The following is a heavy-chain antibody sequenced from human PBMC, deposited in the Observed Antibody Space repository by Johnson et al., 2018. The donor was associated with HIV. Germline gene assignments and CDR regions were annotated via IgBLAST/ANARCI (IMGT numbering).Heavy chain of an antibody. CDR3: ARVNYDSIGSFDI. CDR2: ISSGGSTI. J-gene: IGHJ3*02. D-gene: IGHD3-22*01. V-gene: IGHV3-11*04. CDR1: GFTFSDYY. Sequence: QMQLVESGGGLVKPGGSLRLSCAASGFTFSDYYMSWIRQAPGKGLEWVAYISSGGSTIYYADSVKGRFTISRDNAKNSLYLQVNSLRAEDTAVYYCARVNYDSIGSFDIWGQGTMVTVSS.